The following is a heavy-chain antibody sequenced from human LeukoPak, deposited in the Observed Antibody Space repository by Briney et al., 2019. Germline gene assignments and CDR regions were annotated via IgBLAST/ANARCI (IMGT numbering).Heavy chain of an antibody. CDR1: GFTLSRNS. Sequence: GGSLRLSCAASGFTLSRNSMNWVRQAPGKGLEWVSSISTSSSYIYYADSVKGRFTISRDNAKNSLYLQMNSLRVEDTAVYYCARELYYYDSRGYYSNFDYWGQGTLVTVSS. CDR2: ISTSSSYI. CDR3: ARELYYYDSRGYYSNFDY. D-gene: IGHD3-22*01. J-gene: IGHJ4*02. V-gene: IGHV3-21*01.